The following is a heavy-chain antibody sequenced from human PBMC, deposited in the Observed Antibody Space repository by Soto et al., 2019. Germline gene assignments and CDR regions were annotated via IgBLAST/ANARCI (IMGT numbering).Heavy chain of an antibody. D-gene: IGHD6-13*01. CDR2: ISGSGGST. CDR1: GFTFSSYA. J-gene: IGHJ4*02. Sequence: EVQLLESGGGLIQPGGSLRLSCVASGFTFSSYAMTWVRQAPGKGLEWVSSISGSGGSTYYADSVKGRFTISRDNSKNALCLQMKILRADDTAVYYCAKWVVGLAAPGSGYWGQGTLVTVSS. CDR3: AKWVVGLAAPGSGY. V-gene: IGHV3-23*01.